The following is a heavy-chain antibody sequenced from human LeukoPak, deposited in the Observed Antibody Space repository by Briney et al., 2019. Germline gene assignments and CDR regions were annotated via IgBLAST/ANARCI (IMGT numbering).Heavy chain of an antibody. J-gene: IGHJ3*02. CDR1: GYTFTGYY. D-gene: IGHD1-7*01. CDR2: INPNSGGT. Sequence: ASVKVSCKASGYTFTGYYMHWVRQAPGQGLEWMGWINPNSGGTNYAQKFQGRVTMTRDTSISTAYMELSRLRSDDTAVYYCARDTITGTGLDAFDIWGQGTMVTVSS. V-gene: IGHV1-2*02. CDR3: ARDTITGTGLDAFDI.